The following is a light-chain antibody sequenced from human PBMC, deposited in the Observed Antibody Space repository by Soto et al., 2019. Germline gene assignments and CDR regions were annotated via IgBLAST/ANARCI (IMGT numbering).Light chain of an antibody. Sequence: EIVLTQSPATLSLSPGERATLSCRASQSVSSYLAWYQQKPGQAPRLLIYDASNRATGSPARFSGSASGTEFTLTISSLQSEDFAVYYCQQYNNWPWTFGQGTKVDIK. V-gene: IGKV3-11*01. CDR1: QSVSSY. J-gene: IGKJ1*01. CDR2: DAS. CDR3: QQYNNWPWT.